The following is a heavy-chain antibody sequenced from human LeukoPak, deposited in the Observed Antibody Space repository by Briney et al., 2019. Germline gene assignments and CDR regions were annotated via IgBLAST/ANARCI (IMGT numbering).Heavy chain of an antibody. Sequence: ASVKVSCKASGYTFTSYYMHWVRQAPGQGLEWMGIINPSGGSTSYAQKFQGRVTMTRDMSTSTVYMELSSLRSEDTAVYYCASDPTPYSPSSYWGQGTLVTVSS. CDR2: INPSGGST. CDR1: GYTFTSYY. CDR3: ASDPTPYSPSSY. V-gene: IGHV1-46*01. D-gene: IGHD3-16*01. J-gene: IGHJ4*02.